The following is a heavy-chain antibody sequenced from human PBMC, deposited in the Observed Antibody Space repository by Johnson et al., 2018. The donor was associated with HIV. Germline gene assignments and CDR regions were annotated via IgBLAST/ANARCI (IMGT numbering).Heavy chain of an antibody. CDR2: ISSNGGST. CDR3: ARDLGNWDSPRSAFDI. D-gene: IGHD1/OR15-1a*01. Sequence: VQLVESGGGLVQPGGSLRLSCAASGFTFSSYAMHWVRQAPGKGLEYVSAISSNGGSTYYANSVKGRFTISRDNSKNSLYLQVNSLRAEDTAVYYCARDLGNWDSPRSAFDIWGQGTMVTVSS. J-gene: IGHJ3*02. CDR1: GFTFSSYA. V-gene: IGHV3-64*01.